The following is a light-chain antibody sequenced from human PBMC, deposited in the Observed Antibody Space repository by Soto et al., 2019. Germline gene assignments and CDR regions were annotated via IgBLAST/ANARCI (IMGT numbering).Light chain of an antibody. CDR1: QSISSW. V-gene: IGKV1-5*01. Sequence: DIQMTQSPSTLSASVGDRITITCRASQSISSWLAWYQQKPGKAPKLLIYDASSLQSGVPSRFTGRGSGTEFTLTISSLQPDDFATYYCQHYNSYSEAFGQGTKVDIK. CDR3: QHYNSYSEA. CDR2: DAS. J-gene: IGKJ1*01.